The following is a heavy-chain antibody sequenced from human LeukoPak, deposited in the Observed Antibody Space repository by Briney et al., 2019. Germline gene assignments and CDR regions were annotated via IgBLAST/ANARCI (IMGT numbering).Heavy chain of an antibody. CDR1: GFTFSSYA. J-gene: IGHJ4*02. CDR3: AKDSGIVVVPAALDY. V-gene: IGHV3-43D*03. CDR2: ISWDGGST. D-gene: IGHD2-2*01. Sequence: GGSLRLSRAASGFTFSSYAMHWVRQAPGKGLEWVSLISWDGGSTYYADSVKGRFTISRDNSKNSLYLQMNSLRAEDTALYYCAKDSGIVVVPAALDYWGQGTLVTVSS.